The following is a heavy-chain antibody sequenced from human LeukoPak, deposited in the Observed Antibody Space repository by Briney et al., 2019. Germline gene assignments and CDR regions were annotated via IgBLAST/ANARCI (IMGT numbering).Heavy chain of an antibody. V-gene: IGHV3-23*01. D-gene: IGHD6-19*01. CDR3: AKTGEQWLVLYFG. J-gene: IGHJ4*02. Sequence: GGSLRLSCSASGFTFSSYAMRWVRQAPGKGLEWVSAISGSGGSTYYADSVKGRFTISRDNSKNTLYLQMNSLRAEDTAVYYCAKTGEQWLVLYFGWGQGTLVTVSS. CDR1: GFTFSSYA. CDR2: ISGSGGST.